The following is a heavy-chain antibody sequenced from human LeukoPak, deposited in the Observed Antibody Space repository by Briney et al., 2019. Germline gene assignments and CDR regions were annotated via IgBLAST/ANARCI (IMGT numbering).Heavy chain of an antibody. J-gene: IGHJ6*04. V-gene: IGHV1-46*01. Sequence: ASVTVSCKASGYTFTSYYMHWVRQAPGQGLEWMGIINPSGGSTSYAQKFQGRVTITADESTSTAYMELSSLRSEDTAVYYCATRSLGYCSGGSCSLLGVYYGMDVWGKGTTVTVSS. CDR3: ATRSLGYCSGGSCSLLGVYYGMDV. CDR1: GYTFTSYY. CDR2: INPSGGST. D-gene: IGHD2-15*01.